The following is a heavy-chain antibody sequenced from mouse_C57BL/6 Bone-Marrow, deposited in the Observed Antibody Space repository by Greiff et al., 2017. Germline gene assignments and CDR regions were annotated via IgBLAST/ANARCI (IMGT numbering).Heavy chain of an antibody. CDR2: INPSSGYT. Sequence: VQLQQSGAELARPGASVKMSCKASGYTFTSYTMHWVKQRPGQGLEWIGYINPSSGYTKYNQKFKDKATLTADKSSSTAYMQLSSLTSEDSAVYYCARDYDYGYYAMDYWGQGTSVTVSS. V-gene: IGHV1-4*01. J-gene: IGHJ4*01. CDR1: GYTFTSYT. D-gene: IGHD2-4*01. CDR3: ARDYDYGYYAMDY.